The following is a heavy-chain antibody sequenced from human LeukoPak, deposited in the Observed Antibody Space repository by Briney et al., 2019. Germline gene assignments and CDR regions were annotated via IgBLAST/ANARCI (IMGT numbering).Heavy chain of an antibody. CDR2: IYYSGNT. D-gene: IGHD3-3*01. CDR3: AREFGPGFWSGTDF. V-gene: IGHV4-59*11. Sequence: KPSGTLSLTCTVSGGSISNHLWSWIRQPPGRGLEWIGNIYYSGNTNYNPSLKSRVTIAVDTSKNQFSLKLRSVTAADTAVYYCAREFGPGFWSGTDFWGQGILVTVSS. J-gene: IGHJ4*02. CDR1: GGSISNHL.